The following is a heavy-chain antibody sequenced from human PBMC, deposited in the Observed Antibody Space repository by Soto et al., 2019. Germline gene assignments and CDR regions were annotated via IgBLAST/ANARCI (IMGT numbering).Heavy chain of an antibody. CDR1: GGSISSGY. V-gene: IGHV4-59*01. CDR3: TGAYYDIDGYILDP. J-gene: IGHJ5*02. CDR2: IYLGGSI. Sequence: PSETLSLTCSVSGGSISSGYWTWIRHPPGKRLEWIGYIYLGGSINYNPSLKSRVIISVDTAKNQFSLSLSSVTAADTAVYYCTGAYYDIDGYILDPSGQGTSVTVSS. D-gene: IGHD3-9*01.